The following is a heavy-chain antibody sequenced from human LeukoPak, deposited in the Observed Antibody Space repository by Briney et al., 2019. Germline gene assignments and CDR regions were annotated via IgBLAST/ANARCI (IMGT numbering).Heavy chain of an antibody. Sequence: SETLSLTCTVSGGSVSSGSYYWSWIRQPPGKGLEWIGFIYYSGSTNHNPSLQSRVTISVDTSKNQFSLKLNSVTAADTAVYYCARGGVPGGFYGSFDYWGQGTLVSVFS. CDR1: GGSVSSGSYY. CDR2: IYYSGST. V-gene: IGHV4-61*01. J-gene: IGHJ4*02. D-gene: IGHD3-3*01. CDR3: ARGGVPGGFYGSFDY.